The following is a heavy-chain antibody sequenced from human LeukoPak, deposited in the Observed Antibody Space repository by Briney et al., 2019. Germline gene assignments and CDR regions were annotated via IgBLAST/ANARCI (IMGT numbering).Heavy chain of an antibody. D-gene: IGHD3-3*01. J-gene: IGHJ4*02. CDR3: ARDPYYDFWSGYYFTGDY. Sequence: GASVKVSCKASGYTFTSYGISWVRQAPGQGVEWMGWISAYNGNTNYAQKLQGRVTMTTDTSTSTAYMELRSLRSDDTAVYYCARDPYYDFWSGYYFTGDYWGQGTLVTVSS. CDR1: GYTFTSYG. V-gene: IGHV1-18*01. CDR2: ISAYNGNT.